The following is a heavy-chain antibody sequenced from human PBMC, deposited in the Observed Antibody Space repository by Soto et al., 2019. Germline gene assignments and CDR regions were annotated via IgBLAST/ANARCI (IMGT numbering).Heavy chain of an antibody. Sequence: EVQLLESGGGLVQPGGSLRLSCAASAFTFSSYAMSWVRQAPGKGLEWVSAISGSGGSTYYADSVKGRFTISRDNSKNTLYLQMNSLRAEDTAVYYCAKDHQYSSIWRAFDSWGQGTLVTVSS. CDR1: AFTFSSYA. CDR3: AKDHQYSSIWRAFDS. D-gene: IGHD6-13*01. CDR2: ISGSGGST. J-gene: IGHJ4*02. V-gene: IGHV3-23*01.